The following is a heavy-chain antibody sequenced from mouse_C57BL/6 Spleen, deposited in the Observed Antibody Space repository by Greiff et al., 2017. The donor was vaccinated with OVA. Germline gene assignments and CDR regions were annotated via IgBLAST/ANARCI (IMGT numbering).Heavy chain of an antibody. V-gene: IGHV5-17*01. CDR3: ARSTLLYYCDD. Sequence: EVKLMESGGGLVKPGGSLKLSCAASGFTFSDYGMHWVRQAPEKGLEWVAYISSGSSTLYYADTVKGRFTISRDNAKNTLFLQMTSLRSEDTGMDYCARSTLLYYCDDGGQGTTLTVSS. J-gene: IGHJ2*01. CDR1: GFTFSDYG. D-gene: IGHD4-1*02. CDR2: ISSGSSTL.